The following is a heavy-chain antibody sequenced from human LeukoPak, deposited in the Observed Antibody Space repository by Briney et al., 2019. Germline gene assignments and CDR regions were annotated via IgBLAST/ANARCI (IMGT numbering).Heavy chain of an antibody. CDR3: TKSATTVTTAGDWYFDL. CDR2: ISGSGATT. Sequence: GGSLRLSCAASGFTFSNYAMSWVRQAPGKGLEWVSGISGSGATTYQTDSVKGRFTITRDNSRDTLYLQMNSLRAEDTAVYYCTKSATTVTTAGDWYFDLWGRGTLVTVSS. CDR1: GFTFSNYA. J-gene: IGHJ2*01. V-gene: IGHV3-23*01. D-gene: IGHD4-17*01.